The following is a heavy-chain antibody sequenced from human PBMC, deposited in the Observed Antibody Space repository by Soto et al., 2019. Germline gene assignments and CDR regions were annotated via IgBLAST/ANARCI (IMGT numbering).Heavy chain of an antibody. CDR3: ARGDRGGSGSPASYYYSGLDV. Sequence: DVQLLESGGHLVQPGGSLRLSCAASGFTFSSYAMSWVRQAPGKGLVWVSSVSAGGDMTYYSDSVKGRFTISRDNSNNALFLQMNSLRIEDTALYYCARGDRGGSGSPASYYYSGLDVWGQGATVTVSS. CDR2: VSAGGDMT. D-gene: IGHD3-10*01. CDR1: GFTFSSYA. J-gene: IGHJ6*02. V-gene: IGHV3-23*01.